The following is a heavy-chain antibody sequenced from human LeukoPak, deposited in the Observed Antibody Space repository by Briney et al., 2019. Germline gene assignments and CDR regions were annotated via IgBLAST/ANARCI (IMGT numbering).Heavy chain of an antibody. Sequence: TGGSLRLSCAASGFTFSIYSMSWVRQAPGRGLEWVSAMSGSGGSTYYGDSWKGRFTISRDNSKNTLYLQMNSLRAEDTAVYYCAKDGYYDSSAYYYVRYFDLWGRGTLVTVSS. D-gene: IGHD3-22*01. V-gene: IGHV3-23*01. J-gene: IGHJ2*01. CDR3: AKDGYYDSSAYYYVRYFDL. CDR2: MSGSGGST. CDR1: GFTFSIYS.